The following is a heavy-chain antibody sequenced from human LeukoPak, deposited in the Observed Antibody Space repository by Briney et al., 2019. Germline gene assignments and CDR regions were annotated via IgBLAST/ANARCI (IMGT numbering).Heavy chain of an antibody. J-gene: IGHJ4*02. D-gene: IGHD5-24*01. CDR1: GESFSGYY. CDR3: ARGRWQQFRYYFDY. Sequence: SETLSLTCVVYGESFSGYYWSWIRQPPGKGLEWIGEINHSGRTNYNPSLKSRVTISVDTSKNQFSLRMSSVTAADTAVYYCARGRWQQFRYYFDYWGQGTLVTVSS. V-gene: IGHV4-34*01. CDR2: INHSGRT.